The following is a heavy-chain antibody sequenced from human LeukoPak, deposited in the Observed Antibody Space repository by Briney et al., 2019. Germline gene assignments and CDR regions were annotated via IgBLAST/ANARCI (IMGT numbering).Heavy chain of an antibody. CDR3: ARGGSPYYYDSSGDYYCDY. J-gene: IGHJ4*02. Sequence: ASVKVSCKASGYTFTSYYMHWVRQAPGQGLEWMGIINPSGGSTSYAQKFQGRVTMTRDTSTSTVYMKLSSLRSGDTAVYYCARGGSPYYYDSSGDYYCDYWGQGTLVTVSS. CDR1: GYTFTSYY. D-gene: IGHD3-22*01. V-gene: IGHV1-46*01. CDR2: INPSGGST.